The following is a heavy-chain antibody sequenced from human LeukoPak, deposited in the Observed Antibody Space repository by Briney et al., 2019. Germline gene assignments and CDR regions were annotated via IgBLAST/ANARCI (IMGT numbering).Heavy chain of an antibody. CDR1: GFTFNTHS. CDR3: ARIWDGYGGSDY. Sequence: PGGSLRLSCAVSGFTFNTHSMKWVRQAPGKGLEWIAYISRGIGTIHYADSVKGRFTISRDNAKNSVYLQMNSLRAEDTAVYYCARIWDGYGGSDYWGQGTLVTVSS. D-gene: IGHD1-26*01. J-gene: IGHJ4*02. V-gene: IGHV3-48*01. CDR2: ISRGIGTI.